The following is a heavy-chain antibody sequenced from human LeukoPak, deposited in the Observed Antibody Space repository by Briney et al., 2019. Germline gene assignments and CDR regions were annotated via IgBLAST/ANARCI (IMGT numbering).Heavy chain of an antibody. J-gene: IGHJ5*02. Sequence: SETLSRTIPVPCGPLLSPYWPSPRQPPGGGLEWVGYIYHSGSTNYNPSLKSRVTISVDTSKNQFSLKLISVTAADTAVYYCARSQRQQLVTAWFDPWGQGTLVTVSS. CDR2: IYHSGST. V-gene: IGHV4-59*11. D-gene: IGHD6-13*01. CDR1: CGPLLSPY. CDR3: ARSQRQQLVTAWFDP.